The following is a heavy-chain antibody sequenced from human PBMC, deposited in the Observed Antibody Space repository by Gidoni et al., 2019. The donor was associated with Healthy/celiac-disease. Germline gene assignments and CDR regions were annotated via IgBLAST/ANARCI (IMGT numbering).Heavy chain of an antibody. D-gene: IGHD2-15*01. J-gene: IGHJ3*02. CDR1: GYSFTSYW. CDR2: SYPGDSDT. V-gene: IGHV5-51*01. CDR3: ARPKLGYCSGGSCYWDAFDI. Sequence: EVQLVQYGAEVKKPGESLKISCQGSGYSFTSYWLGWVRQVPWKGLEWMGFSYPGDSDTRYSPAFQGQVTIPADKSISTAYLKWSSLKASDTAMYYGARPKLGYCSGGSCYWDAFDIWGQGKMVTVSS.